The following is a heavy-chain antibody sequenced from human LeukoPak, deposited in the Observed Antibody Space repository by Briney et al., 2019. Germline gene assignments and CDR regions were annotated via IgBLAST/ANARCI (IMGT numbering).Heavy chain of an antibody. Sequence: GGSRRLSCAASGFTFSSYSINWVRQAPGKGLEWVSSINSGRNYIYYADSVKGRFTISRDNAKNSLYLQMNSLRAEDTAVYYCATEGGSGSDLGDAFDIWGQGTMVTVSS. CDR1: GFTFSSYS. D-gene: IGHD6-25*01. J-gene: IGHJ3*02. CDR2: INSGRNYI. V-gene: IGHV3-21*01. CDR3: ATEGGSGSDLGDAFDI.